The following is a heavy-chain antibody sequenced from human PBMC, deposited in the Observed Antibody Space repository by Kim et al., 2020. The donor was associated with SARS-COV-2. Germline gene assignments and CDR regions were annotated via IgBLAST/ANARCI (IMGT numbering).Heavy chain of an antibody. CDR3: ARSPTGTISTNWFDP. J-gene: IGHJ5*02. V-gene: IGHV4-38-2*02. D-gene: IGHD1-7*01. CDR1: GYSISSGYY. CDR2: IYHSGST. Sequence: SETLSLTCTVSGYSISSGYYWGWIRQPPGKGLEWIGSIYHSGSTYYNPSLKSRVTISVDTSKNQFSLKLSSVTAADTAVYYCARSPTGTISTNWFDPWGQGTLVTVSS.